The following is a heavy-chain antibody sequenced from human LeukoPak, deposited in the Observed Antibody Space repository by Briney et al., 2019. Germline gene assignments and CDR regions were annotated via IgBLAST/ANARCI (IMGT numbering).Heavy chain of an antibody. CDR2: ISWDGDST. D-gene: IGHD1-7*01. V-gene: IGHV3-43D*03. CDR3: VKDQGSGTTWYFDY. J-gene: IGHJ4*02. Sequence: PGGSLRLSCAASGFTFDDHAMHWVRQPPGKGLEWVSLISWDGDSTYYADSVKGRFTISRDNSKNSLYLQMNSLRAEDTALYYCVKDQGSGTTWYFDYWGQGTLVTVSS. CDR1: GFTFDDHA.